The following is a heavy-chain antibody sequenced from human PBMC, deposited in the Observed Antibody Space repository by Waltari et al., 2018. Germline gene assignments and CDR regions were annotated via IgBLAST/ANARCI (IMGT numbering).Heavy chain of an antibody. V-gene: IGHV1-69*14. CDR2: IIPIFGTA. D-gene: IGHD3-3*01. CDR1: GGTFSSYA. J-gene: IGHJ5*02. Sequence: QVQLVQSGAEVKKPGSSVKVSCKASGGTFSSYAISWVRQAPGQGLGWMGGIIPIFGTANDDQKFQGRVTITADKSTSTAYMELSSLRSEDTAVYYCASTYYDFWSGYYSYNWFDPWGQGTLVTVSS. CDR3: ASTYYDFWSGYYSYNWFDP.